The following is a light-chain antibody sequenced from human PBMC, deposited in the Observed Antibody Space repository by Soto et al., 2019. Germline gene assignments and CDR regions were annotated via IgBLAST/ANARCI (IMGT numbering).Light chain of an antibody. CDR2: DVS. CDR1: NSDVGGYNF. Sequence: QSVLTQPSSVSGSPGQSVTISCIGTNSDVGGYNFVSWYQQYPGKAPRLMIYDVSERPSGVPDRFSGSKSGNTASLTISGLQAEDEADYYCCSYAGNYVVFGGGTKLTVL. J-gene: IGLJ2*01. CDR3: CSYAGNYVV. V-gene: IGLV2-11*01.